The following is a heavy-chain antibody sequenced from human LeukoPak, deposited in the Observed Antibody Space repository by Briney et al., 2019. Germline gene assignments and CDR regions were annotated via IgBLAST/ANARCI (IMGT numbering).Heavy chain of an antibody. J-gene: IGHJ4*02. CDR2: IYYSGST. D-gene: IGHD6-13*01. CDR3: AGTGYSSSHDY. V-gene: IGHV4-59*01. CDR1: GGSFSSYY. Sequence: RTSETLSLTCAVYGGSFSSYYWSWIRQPPGKGLEWIGYIYYSGSTNYNPSLKSRVTISVDTSKNQFSLKLSSVTAADTAVYYCAGTGYSSSHDYWGQGTLVTVSS.